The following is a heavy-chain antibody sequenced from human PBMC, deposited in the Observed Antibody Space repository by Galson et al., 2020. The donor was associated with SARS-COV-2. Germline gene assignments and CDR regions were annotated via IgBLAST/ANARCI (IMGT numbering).Heavy chain of an antibody. J-gene: IGHJ4*02. D-gene: IGHD3-9*01. CDR3: AKDYDVLTGPI. V-gene: IGHV3-23*01. CDR2: ISARGDAT. CDR1: GFAFSTYA. Sequence: GGSLRLSCAVPGFAFSTYALSWVRQAPGRGLEWVSAISARGDATYYPTSVTGRFPISRHNSKHPLYLHMNSLSAQDTAVYYCAKDYDVLTGPIWGQGTLVTVSS.